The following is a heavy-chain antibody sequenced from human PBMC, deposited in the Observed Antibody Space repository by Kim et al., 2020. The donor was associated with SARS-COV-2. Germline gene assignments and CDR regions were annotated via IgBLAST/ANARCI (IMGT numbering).Heavy chain of an antibody. CDR3: AREGDYYDSSGYYVHFNY. Sequence: SVKVSCKASGGTFSSYAISWVRQAPGQGLEWMGGIIPIFGTANYAQKFQGRVTITADESTSTAYMELSSLRSEDTAVYYCAREGDYYDSSGYYVHFNYWGQGTLVTVSS. CDR1: GGTFSSYA. V-gene: IGHV1-69*13. D-gene: IGHD3-22*01. CDR2: IIPIFGTA. J-gene: IGHJ4*02.